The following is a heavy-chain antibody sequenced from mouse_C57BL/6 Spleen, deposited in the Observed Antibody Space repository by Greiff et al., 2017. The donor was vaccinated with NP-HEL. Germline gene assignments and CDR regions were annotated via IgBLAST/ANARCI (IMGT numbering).Heavy chain of an antibody. Sequence: EVHLVESGGGLVKPGGSLKLSCAASGFTFSSYAMSWVRQTPEKRLEWVATISDGGSYTYYPDNVKGRFTISRDNAKNNLYLQMSHLKSEDTAMYYCARDRYYGSSGWYFDVWGTGTTVTVSS. CDR2: ISDGGSYT. D-gene: IGHD1-1*01. V-gene: IGHV5-4*01. J-gene: IGHJ1*03. CDR1: GFTFSSYA. CDR3: ARDRYYGSSGWYFDV.